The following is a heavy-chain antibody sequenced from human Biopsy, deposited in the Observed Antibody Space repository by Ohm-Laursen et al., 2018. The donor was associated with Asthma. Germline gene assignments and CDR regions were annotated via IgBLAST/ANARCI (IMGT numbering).Heavy chain of an antibody. CDR2: IYYSGST. J-gene: IGHJ4*02. CDR3: ARAQDYYDSRGYYRSFDY. D-gene: IGHD3-22*01. CDR1: YGSITSGGYY. Sequence: SDTLSLTCTVSYGSITSGGYYCTWIRQHPGNGLEWIGFIYYSGSTYYNPSLKSRVSISIDTSKNQFSLKLSSVTAADTAVYYCARAQDYYDSRGYYRSFDYWGQGALVTVSS. V-gene: IGHV4-31*03.